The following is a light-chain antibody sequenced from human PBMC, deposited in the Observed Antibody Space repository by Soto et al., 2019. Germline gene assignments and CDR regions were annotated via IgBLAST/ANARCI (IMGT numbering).Light chain of an antibody. V-gene: IGLV2-14*01. Sequence: QSVLTQPASVSGSPGQSITISCTGTSSDIGGYKYVSWYQQHPGKAPKLIIFEVSNRPSGVSDRFSGSNSGNTASLTISGLQAEVEADYYYTSYSRYSVLVFGGGTKVTVL. CDR3: TSYSRYSVLV. CDR1: SSDIGGYKY. J-gene: IGLJ3*02. CDR2: EVS.